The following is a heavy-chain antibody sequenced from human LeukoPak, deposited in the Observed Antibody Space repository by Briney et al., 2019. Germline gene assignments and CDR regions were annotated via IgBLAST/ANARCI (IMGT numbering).Heavy chain of an antibody. Sequence: PSETLSLTCTVSGGPISSYYWSWIRQPPGKGLEWIGYIYYSGSTNYNPSLKSRVTISVDTPKNQFSLKLSSVTAADTAVYYCARAGGYCSSTSCSHYFDHWGQGTLVTVSS. D-gene: IGHD2-2*01. J-gene: IGHJ4*02. CDR3: ARAGGYCSSTSCSHYFDH. V-gene: IGHV4-59*01. CDR1: GGPISSYY. CDR2: IYYSGST.